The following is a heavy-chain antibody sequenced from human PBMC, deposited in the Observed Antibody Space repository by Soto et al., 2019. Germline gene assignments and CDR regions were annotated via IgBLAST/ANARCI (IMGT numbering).Heavy chain of an antibody. V-gene: IGHV3-49*03. J-gene: IGHJ6*02. D-gene: IGHD4-4*01. CDR2: IRSKAYGGTT. CDR3: TRYYSNYLQLGYYGMDV. Sequence: GSLRLSCTASGFTFGDYAMSWFRQAPGEGLGWVGFIRSKAYGGTTEYAASVKGRFTISRDDSKSIAYLQMNSLKTEDTAVYYCTRYYSNYLQLGYYGMDVWGQGTTVTVSS. CDR1: GFTFGDYA.